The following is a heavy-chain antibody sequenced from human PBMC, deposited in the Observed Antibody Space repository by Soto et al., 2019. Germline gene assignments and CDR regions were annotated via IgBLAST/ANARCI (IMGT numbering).Heavy chain of an antibody. CDR2: ISGSSTYI. V-gene: IGHV3-21*01. CDR3: SGGIAKDNYS. Sequence: EVQLVESGGGLVKPGGSLRLSCAASGFTFSSYNMNWVRQAPGKGLEWVSSISGSSTYIYYADSVKGRFTISRDNAKNSLDLKMNSLRDEDTAVYYGSGGIAKDNYSWGQGTLVTVSS. D-gene: IGHD6-13*01. J-gene: IGHJ4*02. CDR1: GFTFSSYN.